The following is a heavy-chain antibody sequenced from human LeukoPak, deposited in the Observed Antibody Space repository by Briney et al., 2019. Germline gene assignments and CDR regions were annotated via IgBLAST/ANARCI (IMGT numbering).Heavy chain of an antibody. CDR1: GFTFEDDA. J-gene: IGHJ4*02. CDR3: ATGEAVAAPMAS. V-gene: IGHV3-23*01. CDR2: ISVSSGTT. D-gene: IGHD6-19*01. Sequence: HTGGSLRLSCAASGFTFEDDAINWARQAPGKGLEWVSVISVSSGTTYYADSVKGRFTFSRDKSKNTVHLQMNSLRAEDTAVYYCATGEAVAAPMASWGQGALVTVSS.